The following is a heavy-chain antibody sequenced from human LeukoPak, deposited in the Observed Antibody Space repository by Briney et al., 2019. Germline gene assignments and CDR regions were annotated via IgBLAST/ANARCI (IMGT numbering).Heavy chain of an antibody. CDR3: ASSDISRQNSY. Sequence: SETLSLTCTVSGGPITTYYLSWIRQSAGMGLEWIGRISGSGVITYNPSLKSRVILSLDTSNNHFSLKLISVTAADTAVYYCASSDISRQNSYWGQGTLVTVSS. D-gene: IGHD2-15*01. CDR1: GGPITTYY. J-gene: IGHJ4*02. V-gene: IGHV4-4*07. CDR2: ISGSGVI.